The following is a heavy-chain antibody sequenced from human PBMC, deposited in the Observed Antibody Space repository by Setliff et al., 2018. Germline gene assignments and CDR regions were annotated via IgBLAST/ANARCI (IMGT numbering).Heavy chain of an antibody. CDR3: ARDYWGSLDY. V-gene: IGHV4-39*02. Sequence: SETLSLTCTVSGGSISSSSYYWGWIRQPPGKGLEWIGSIYHRGSTYYNPSLKSRVTISVDTSKNQVSLKLTSVTVADTAVYYCARDYWGSLDYWGQGILVTVSS. D-gene: IGHD7-27*01. CDR2: IYHRGST. CDR1: GGSISSSSYY. J-gene: IGHJ4*02.